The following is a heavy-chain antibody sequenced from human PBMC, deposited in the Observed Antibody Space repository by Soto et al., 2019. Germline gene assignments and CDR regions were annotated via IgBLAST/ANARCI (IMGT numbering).Heavy chain of an antibody. CDR2: IGPASGNT. V-gene: IGHV1-18*01. CDR1: GYTFTSYT. CDR3: ARDTGNFFDY. J-gene: IGHJ4*02. Sequence: ASVKVSCKASGYTFTSYTVSWVRQAPGQGLEWVGWIGPASGNTDSARNLQGRVTMTTDTSTSTAYMELRSLRSDDTAVYYCARDTGNFFDYWGQGTLVTVSS.